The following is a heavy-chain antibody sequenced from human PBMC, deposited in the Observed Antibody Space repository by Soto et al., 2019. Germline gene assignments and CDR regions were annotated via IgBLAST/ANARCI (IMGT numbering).Heavy chain of an antibody. Sequence: PGGSLRLSCAASGFAFKDYTMSWVRLTPGKGLEWVSGISGGGSKTYYSDSVEGRFTISRDNYGRTLFLEMNNLRADDTAVYYCAKDYLFRTFDRSDAFDIWGQGTMVTVSS. V-gene: IGHV3-23*01. CDR1: GFAFKDYT. CDR3: AKDYLFRTFDRSDAFDI. J-gene: IGHJ3*02. CDR2: ISGGGSKT. D-gene: IGHD3-10*01.